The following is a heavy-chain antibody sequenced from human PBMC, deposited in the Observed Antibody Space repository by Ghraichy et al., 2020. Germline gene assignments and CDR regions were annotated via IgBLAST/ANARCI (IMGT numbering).Heavy chain of an antibody. D-gene: IGHD2-2*01. CDR3: ARRRYCSSTSCYSGPYYYGMDV. V-gene: IGHV4-34*01. J-gene: IGHJ6*02. CDR2: INHSGST. Sequence: SETLSLTCAVYGGSFSGYYWSWIRQPPGKGLEWIGEINHSGSTNYNPSLKSRVTISVDTSKNQFSLKLSSVTAADTAVYYCARRRYCSSTSCYSGPYYYGMDVWGQGTTVTVSS. CDR1: GGSFSGYY.